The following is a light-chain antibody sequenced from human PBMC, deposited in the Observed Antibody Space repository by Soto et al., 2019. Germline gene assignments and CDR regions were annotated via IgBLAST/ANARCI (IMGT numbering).Light chain of an antibody. V-gene: IGKV3D-15*01. J-gene: IGKJ4*01. CDR3: QQLRMYPST. Sequence: EIVMTQSPSTLSVSAGERAALSFRASLNVNSYLAWYQQKPGQAPRLLIYDASNRAAGIPARFSGSGSGTDFALTITSLQAEDFATYYCQQLRMYPSTFGGGTKVDIK. CDR2: DAS. CDR1: LNVNSY.